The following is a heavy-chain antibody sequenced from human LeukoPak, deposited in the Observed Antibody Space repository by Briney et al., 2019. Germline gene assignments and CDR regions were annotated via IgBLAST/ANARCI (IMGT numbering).Heavy chain of an antibody. CDR3: AKVDGSKALHY. CDR1: GFTCTNYA. V-gene: IGHV3-23*01. CDR2: VSGRGGPT. D-gene: IGHD5-24*01. Sequence: PGGSLRLSCAASGFTCTNYAMSWVPRAPGKGLEWVSAVSGRGGPTYFADSVKGRFTISRDDSKNSLYLQMNSLRAEDTAVYYCAKVDGSKALHYWGQGTLVTVSS. J-gene: IGHJ4*02.